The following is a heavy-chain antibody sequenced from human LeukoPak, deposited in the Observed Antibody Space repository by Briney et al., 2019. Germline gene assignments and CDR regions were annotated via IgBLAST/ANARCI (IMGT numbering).Heavy chain of an antibody. J-gene: IGHJ6*03. CDR1: GFTFSSYS. D-gene: IGHD4-17*01. CDR3: ARDARAVTFYYYYMDV. CDR2: ISSSSSTI. V-gene: IGHV3-48*04. Sequence: GGSLRLSCAASGFTFSSYSMNWVRQAPGKGLEWVSYISSSSSTIYYADSVKGRVTISRDNAKNSLYLQMNSLRAEDTAVYYCARDARAVTFYYYYMDVWGKGTTVTVSS.